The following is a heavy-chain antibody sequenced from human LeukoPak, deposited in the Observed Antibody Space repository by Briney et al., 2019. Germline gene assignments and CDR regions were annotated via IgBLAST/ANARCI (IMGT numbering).Heavy chain of an antibody. CDR1: GYTFTGYY. Sequence: ASVKVSYKASGYTFTGYYMQWVRQAPGQGLGWMGRINPNSGGTNYAQQFQGRVTVPRPTSFSTAYMELRRLRSDDTAVYCFARGRYCSGGSGPNWFDPWGQGTLVTVSS. CDR2: INPNSGGT. CDR3: ARGRYCSGGSGPNWFDP. V-gene: IGHV1-2*06. D-gene: IGHD2-15*01. J-gene: IGHJ5*02.